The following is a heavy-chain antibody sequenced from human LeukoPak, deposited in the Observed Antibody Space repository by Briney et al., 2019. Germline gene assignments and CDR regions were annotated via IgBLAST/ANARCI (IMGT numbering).Heavy chain of an antibody. CDR2: IYSGGST. V-gene: IGHV3-53*01. D-gene: IGHD6-19*01. J-gene: IGHJ4*02. CDR1: GFTVSSNY. CDR3: AGGSGWYLYYFDY. Sequence: GGSLRLSCAASGFTVSSNYMSWVRQAPGKGLEWVSVIYSGGSTYYADSVKGRFTISRDNSKNTLYLQMNSLRAEDTAVYYCAGGSGWYLYYFDYWGQGTLVTVSS.